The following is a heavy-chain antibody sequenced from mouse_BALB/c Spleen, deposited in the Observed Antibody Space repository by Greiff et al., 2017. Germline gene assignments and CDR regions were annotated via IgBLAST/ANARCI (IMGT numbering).Heavy chain of an antibody. CDR1: GFTFTDYY. Sequence: DVQLVESGGGLVQPGGSLRLSCATSGFTFTDYYMSWVRQPPGKALEWLGFIRNKANGYTTEYSASVKGRFTISRDNSQSILYLQMNTLRAEDSATYYCARDGDYNYFDYWGQGTTLTVSS. D-gene: IGHD2-4*01. J-gene: IGHJ2*01. V-gene: IGHV7-3*02. CDR3: ARDGDYNYFDY. CDR2: IRNKANGYTT.